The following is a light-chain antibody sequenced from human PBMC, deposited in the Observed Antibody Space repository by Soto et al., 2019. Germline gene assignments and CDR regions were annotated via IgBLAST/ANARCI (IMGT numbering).Light chain of an antibody. CDR1: QSISTF. Sequence: DIQMTQSPSSLSASVGDRVTVTCRASQSISTFLNWYQQKPGKAPNLLIYTTSTLHGGVPSRFSGSGSGTXXXXXXXSLQPEDFATYYCQQSFTAPWTFGQGTRVEIK. CDR2: TTS. V-gene: IGKV1-39*01. J-gene: IGKJ1*01. CDR3: QQSFTAPWT.